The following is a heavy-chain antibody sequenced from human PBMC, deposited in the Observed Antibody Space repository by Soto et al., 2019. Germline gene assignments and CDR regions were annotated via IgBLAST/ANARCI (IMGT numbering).Heavy chain of an antibody. Sequence: HPGGSLRLSCAASGFTFSSYAMSWVRQAPGKGLEWVSGISDSGSSTYYADSVKGRFTISRDNAKNTLYLQMNSLRDEDTAVYDCARGRVLQLSYYYGMDVWGQGTTVTVSS. CDR3: ARGRVLQLSYYYGMDV. CDR2: ISDSGSST. D-gene: IGHD6-13*01. CDR1: GFTFSSYA. V-gene: IGHV3-23*01. J-gene: IGHJ6*02.